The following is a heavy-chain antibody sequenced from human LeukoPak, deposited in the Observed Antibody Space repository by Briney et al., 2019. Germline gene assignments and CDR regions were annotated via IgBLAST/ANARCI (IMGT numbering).Heavy chain of an antibody. D-gene: IGHD2-21*01. CDR3: TRDAHRNNWYFDI. J-gene: IGHJ2*01. V-gene: IGHV4-59*11. Sequence: PSETLSLTCKVSGDSMTSHSWTWIRQSPGKSLERIGYVFYSGVTDYNPSLKSRVTISIDTSKLQSSLRLTSVTVADTAVYYCTRDAHRNNWYFDIWGRGTLVTVSS. CDR1: GDSMTSHS. CDR2: VFYSGVT.